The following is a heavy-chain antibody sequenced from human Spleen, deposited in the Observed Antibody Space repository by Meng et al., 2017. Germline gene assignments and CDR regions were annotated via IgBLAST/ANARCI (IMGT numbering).Heavy chain of an antibody. CDR2: ISGSGGTT. CDR3: AKDRAFDY. Sequence: VQLVESGGGLVKPGGSLRLSCAASGFTFSDYYMTWIRETPGKGLEWVSAISGSGGTTYYTDSVKGRFTISRDNSKNTLYLQMNSLRAEDTAVYYCAKDRAFDYWGQGTLVTVSS. J-gene: IGHJ4*02. CDR1: GFTFSDYY. V-gene: IGHV3-23*04.